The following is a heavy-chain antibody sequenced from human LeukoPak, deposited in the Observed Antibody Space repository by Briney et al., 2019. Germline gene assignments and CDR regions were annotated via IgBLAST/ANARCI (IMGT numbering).Heavy chain of an antibody. V-gene: IGHV4-34*01. J-gene: IGHJ4*02. Sequence: PSETLSLTCAVYGESFSGYYWSWIRQPPGRGLEWIGDINHIGSANYNPSLKSRVTMSVDTSKKHFSLKLTSVTAADTAVYYCARRYPSVRGVNLRPQEVRKYYFDYWGQGNLVTVSS. D-gene: IGHD3-10*01. CDR1: GESFSGYY. CDR2: INHIGSA. CDR3: ARRYPSVRGVNLRPQEVRKYYFDY.